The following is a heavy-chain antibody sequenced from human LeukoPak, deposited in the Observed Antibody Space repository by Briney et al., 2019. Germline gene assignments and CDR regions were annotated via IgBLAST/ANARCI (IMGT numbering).Heavy chain of an antibody. V-gene: IGHV3-11*04. CDR3: ASLTYYYGSGSFSY. D-gene: IGHD3-10*01. J-gene: IGHJ4*02. Sequence: PGGSLRLSCAASGFTVSSNYMSWVRQAPGKGLEWVSYISSSGSTIYYADSVKGRFTISRDNAKNSLYLQMNSLRAEDTAVYYCASLTYYYGSGSFSYWGQGTLVTVSS. CDR1: GFTVSSNY. CDR2: ISSSGSTI.